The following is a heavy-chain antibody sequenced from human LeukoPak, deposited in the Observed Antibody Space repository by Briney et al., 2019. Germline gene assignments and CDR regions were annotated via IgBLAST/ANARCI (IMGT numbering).Heavy chain of an antibody. CDR3: ARVYGSSGYYDSSGYYSYWYFDL. CDR2: INPNSGGT. D-gene: IGHD3-22*01. CDR1: GYTFTGYY. Sequence: ASVKVSCKASGYTFTGYYMHWVRQAPGQGLEWMGWINPNSGGTNYAQKCQGRVTMTRDTSISTAYMELSRLRSDDTAVYYCARVYGSSGYYDSSGYYSYWYFDLWGRGTLVTVSS. J-gene: IGHJ2*01. V-gene: IGHV1-2*02.